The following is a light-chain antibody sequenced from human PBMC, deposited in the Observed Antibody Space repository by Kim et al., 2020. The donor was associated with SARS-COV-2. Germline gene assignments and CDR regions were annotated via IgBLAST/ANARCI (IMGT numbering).Light chain of an antibody. V-gene: IGLV2-11*01. CDR2: DVS. Sequence: GQSATTSCTGTSTDVGGYDLVSWYQQFPGKAPKLMIYDVSNRPSGVPDRFSGSKSGNTASLTISGLQAEDEADYYCCSYAGSFSWVFGGGTQLTVL. J-gene: IGLJ3*02. CDR1: STDVGGYDL. CDR3: CSYAGSFSWV.